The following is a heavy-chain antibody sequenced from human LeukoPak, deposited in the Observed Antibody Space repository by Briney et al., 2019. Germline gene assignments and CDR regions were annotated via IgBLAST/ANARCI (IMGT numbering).Heavy chain of an antibody. CDR2: ISYDGSNK. D-gene: IGHD5-12*01. CDR3: ARSNSGYSLYFDY. V-gene: IGHV3-30*04. CDR1: GFTFSSYA. Sequence: PGRSLRLYCAASGFTFSSYAMHWVRQAPGKGLEWVAVISYDGSNKYYADSVKGRFTISRDNSKNTLYLQMNSLRAEDTAVYYCARSNSGYSLYFDYWGQGTLVTVSS. J-gene: IGHJ4*02.